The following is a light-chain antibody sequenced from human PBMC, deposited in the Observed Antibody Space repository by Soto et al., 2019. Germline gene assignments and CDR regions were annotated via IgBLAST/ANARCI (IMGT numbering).Light chain of an antibody. CDR2: TNN. Sequence: QSVLTQPPSASGTPGQRVTISCSGSSSNIGRNTVDWYQQLPGTAPKLLIYTNNQRPSGVPDRFSGSKSGTSASLAIGGLQSEDEADYYCAAWDDSLIGPVFGGGTKLTVL. CDR1: SSNIGRNT. V-gene: IGLV1-44*01. J-gene: IGLJ2*01. CDR3: AAWDDSLIGPV.